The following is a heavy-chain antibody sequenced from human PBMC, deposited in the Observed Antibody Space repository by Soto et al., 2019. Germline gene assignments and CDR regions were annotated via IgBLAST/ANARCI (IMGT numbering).Heavy chain of an antibody. CDR1: GDSVSSNTAG. CDR3: ARAEQYSGAIFVD. V-gene: IGHV6-1*01. Sequence: QVQLQQSGPGLVKPSQTLLLTCDISGDSVSSNTAGWNWVRQAPSRGPEWLGRTYDRSKWYYDYVLSMRGRNPINPDASKNQQSLQPNSVTPEYRAVYYCARAEQYSGAIFVDWRYGNRVSASS. J-gene: IGHJ4*01. CDR2: TYDRSKWYY. D-gene: IGHD1-26*01.